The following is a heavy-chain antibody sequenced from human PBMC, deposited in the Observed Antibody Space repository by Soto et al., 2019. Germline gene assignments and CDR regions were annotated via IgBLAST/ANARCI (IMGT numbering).Heavy chain of an antibody. J-gene: IGHJ6*02. V-gene: IGHV3-33*01. CDR3: ARDYGDYVDGMDV. D-gene: IGHD4-17*01. CDR1: GFTFSSYG. CDR2: IWYDGSNK. Sequence: QVQLVESGGGVVQPGRSLRLSCAASGFTFSSYGMHWVRQAPGKGLEWVAAIWYDGSNKYYADSVKGRFTISRDNSKNTLYLQMNSLRAEDTAVYYCARDYGDYVDGMDVWGQGTTVTVSS.